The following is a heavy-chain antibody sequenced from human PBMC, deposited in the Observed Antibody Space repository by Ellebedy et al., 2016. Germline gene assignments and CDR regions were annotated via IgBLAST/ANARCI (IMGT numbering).Heavy chain of an antibody. V-gene: IGHV3-23*01. CDR3: VRGTREYRGFDQ. J-gene: IGHJ4*02. CDR1: GFTFRTNT. CDR2: ISNSGDYT. D-gene: IGHD2/OR15-2a*01. Sequence: GESLKISCAASGFTFRTNTMSWVRQAPGKGLEWASIISNSGDYTFYADSVKGRFTISRDNAKNTLYLQMNSLKVEDTAVYYCVRGTREYRGFDQWGQGTLVTVSS.